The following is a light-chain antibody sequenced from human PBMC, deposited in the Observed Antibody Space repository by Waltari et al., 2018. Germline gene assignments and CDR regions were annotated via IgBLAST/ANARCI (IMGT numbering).Light chain of an antibody. J-gene: IGLJ2*01. CDR3: SAWDDSLRGPA. V-gene: IGLV1-44*01. CDR1: TSNVGTNT. CDR2: DDN. Sequence: QSVLTQPPSASGTPGQRVTFFCSGTTSNVGTNTVKWYKQPPGTAPKLLIFDDNQRSSGVPDRFSGPRSGTSASLAINGLQSEDEADYYCSAWDDSLRGPAFGGGTKLTVL.